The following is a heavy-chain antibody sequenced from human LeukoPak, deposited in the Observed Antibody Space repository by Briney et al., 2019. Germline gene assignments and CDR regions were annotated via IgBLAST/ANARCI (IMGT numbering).Heavy chain of an antibody. CDR1: GFKFDDYA. CDR3: AKSLRLGELSVFDS. CDR2: ISWNSAAI. V-gene: IGHV3-9*01. D-gene: IGHD3-16*02. Sequence: GGSLRLSCAASGFKFDDYAMHWVRQAPGKGLEWVGGISWNSAAIGSADSVKGRVTISRDNARNSLYLRIYSLRPGDTALYYCAKSLRLGELSVFDSWGQGTLVTVSS. J-gene: IGHJ4*02.